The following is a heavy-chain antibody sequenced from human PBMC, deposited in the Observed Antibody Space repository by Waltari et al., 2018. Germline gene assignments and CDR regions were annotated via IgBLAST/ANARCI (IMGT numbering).Heavy chain of an antibody. Sequence: QVQLVQSGAEVQKPGSSVTVSCNASGGTFSSYAISWVRQAPGRGLGWMGGIIPIFGTANYAQKFQGRVTITADESTSTAYMELSSLRSEDTAVYYCARDLDPWAGSTSCCKDAFDIWGQGTMVTVSS. D-gene: IGHD2-2*01. J-gene: IGHJ3*02. CDR3: ARDLDPWAGSTSCCKDAFDI. CDR2: IIPIFGTA. V-gene: IGHV1-69*01. CDR1: GGTFSSYA.